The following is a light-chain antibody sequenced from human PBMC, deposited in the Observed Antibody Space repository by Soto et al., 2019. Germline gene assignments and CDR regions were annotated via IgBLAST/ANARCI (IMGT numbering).Light chain of an antibody. Sequence: QSALTQPASVAGSPGQSITITCTGTSSDVGRWNYVSWYQQHPGKAPKLMIYEVGNRPSGVSSRFSGSKSGYTASLTISGLQAEDEADYYCSSFTSSSTLDVFGTGTKVTVL. CDR1: SSDVGRWNY. J-gene: IGLJ1*01. CDR2: EVG. CDR3: SSFTSSSTLDV. V-gene: IGLV2-14*01.